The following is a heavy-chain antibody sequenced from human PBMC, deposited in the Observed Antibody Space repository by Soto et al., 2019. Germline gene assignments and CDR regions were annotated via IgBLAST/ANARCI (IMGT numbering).Heavy chain of an antibody. CDR2: IYYSGST. Sequence: SETLSLTCTVSGGSISSYYWSWIRQPPGKGLEWIGYIYYSGSTNYNPSLKSRVTISVDTSKNQFSLKLSSVTAADTAVYYCARDPRGYCSGGSCVADAFDSWGQGTMVTVS. D-gene: IGHD2-15*01. J-gene: IGHJ3*02. CDR3: ARDPRGYCSGGSCVADAFDS. V-gene: IGHV4-59*01. CDR1: GGSISSYY.